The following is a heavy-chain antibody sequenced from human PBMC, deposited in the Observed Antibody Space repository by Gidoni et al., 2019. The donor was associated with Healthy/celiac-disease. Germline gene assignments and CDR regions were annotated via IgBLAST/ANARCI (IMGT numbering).Heavy chain of an antibody. CDR1: GFPFSSYA. J-gene: IGHJ5*02. CDR3: AKDGDTFGGFAGWFDP. D-gene: IGHD3-16*01. Sequence: EVQLVESGGGLVQPGGSLRLSCAASGFPFSSYAMSWVRQAPGKGLEWFSAISGSGGSTYYADSVKGRFTISRDNSKNTLYLQMNSLRAEDTAVYYCAKDGDTFGGFAGWFDPWGQGTLVTVSS. V-gene: IGHV3-23*04. CDR2: ISGSGGST.